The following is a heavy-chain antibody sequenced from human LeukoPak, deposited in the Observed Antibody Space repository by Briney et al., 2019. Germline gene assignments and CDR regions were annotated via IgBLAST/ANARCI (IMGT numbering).Heavy chain of an antibody. V-gene: IGHV4-34*01. J-gene: IGHJ4*02. D-gene: IGHD3-10*01. CDR2: INHSGST. Sequence: PSETLSLACAVYGGSFSGYYWSWIRQPPGKGLEWIGEINHSGSTNYNPSLKSRVTISVDTSKNQFSLKLSSVTAADTAVYYCARGLGLRFGELTYFDYWGQGTLVTVSS. CDR1: GGSFSGYY. CDR3: ARGLGLRFGELTYFDY.